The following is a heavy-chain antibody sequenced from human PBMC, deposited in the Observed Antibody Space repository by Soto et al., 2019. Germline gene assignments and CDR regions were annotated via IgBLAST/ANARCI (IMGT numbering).Heavy chain of an antibody. CDR3: ARDSSSWSNKAYYYYGMDV. Sequence: ASVKVSCKASGYTFTSYGISWVRQAPGQGLEWMGWISAYNGNTNYAQKLQGRVTMTTDTSTSTAYMELRSLRSDDTAVYYCARDSSSWSNKAYYYYGMDVWGQGTTITVAS. J-gene: IGHJ6*02. CDR2: ISAYNGNT. V-gene: IGHV1-18*01. CDR1: GYTFTSYG. D-gene: IGHD6-13*01.